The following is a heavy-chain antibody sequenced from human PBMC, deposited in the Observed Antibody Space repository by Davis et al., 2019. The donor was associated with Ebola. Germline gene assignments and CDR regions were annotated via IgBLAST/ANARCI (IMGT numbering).Heavy chain of an antibody. CDR1: GYTFTGYY. CDR2: INPNSGDT. D-gene: IGHD6-19*01. J-gene: IGHJ6*04. Sequence: AASVKVSCKASGYTFTGYYMHWVRQAPGQGLEWMGRINPNSGDTNYAQRFQGRVTMTRDTSISTAYMELSRLRSDDTAVYYCAKGGSGWPSDYSYGMGVWGKGTTVTVSS. CDR3: AKGGSGWPSDYSYGMGV. V-gene: IGHV1-2*06.